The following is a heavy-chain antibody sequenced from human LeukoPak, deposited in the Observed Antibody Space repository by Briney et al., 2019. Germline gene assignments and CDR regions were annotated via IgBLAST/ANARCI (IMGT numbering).Heavy chain of an antibody. Sequence: GGSLRLSCAASGFTFSNAWMSWVRQAPGKGLEWVGRIKSKTDGGTTDYAAPVKGRFTISRDDSKNTLYLQMNSLKTEDTAVYYCTTDPSYYYSMDVWGQGTTVTVSS. V-gene: IGHV3-15*01. CDR2: IKSKTDGGTT. CDR1: GFTFSNAW. CDR3: TTDPSYYYSMDV. J-gene: IGHJ6*02.